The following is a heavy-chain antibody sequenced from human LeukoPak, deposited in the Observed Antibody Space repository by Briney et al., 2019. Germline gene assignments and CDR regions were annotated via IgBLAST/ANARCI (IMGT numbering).Heavy chain of an antibody. D-gene: IGHD6-19*01. CDR1: GGSFSGYY. CDR3: ARHARSSGWYGGDAFDI. Sequence: KPSETLSLTCAVYGGSFSGYYWSWIRQPPGKGLEWIGEINHSGSTNYNPSLKSRVTISVDTSKNQFSLKLSSVTAADTAVYYCARHARSSGWYGGDAFDIWGQGTMVTVSS. V-gene: IGHV4-34*01. CDR2: INHSGST. J-gene: IGHJ3*02.